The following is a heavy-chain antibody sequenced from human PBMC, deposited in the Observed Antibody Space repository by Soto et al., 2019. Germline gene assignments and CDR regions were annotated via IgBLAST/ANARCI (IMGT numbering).Heavy chain of an antibody. J-gene: IGHJ6*02. CDR3: AANGGNYLGLVG. Sequence: ASVKVSCKSSDNTFAHYGINWVRQAPGQGLEWMGWISGYNGNTKYAQKFQDRVTMTADTSTRTAFMEVRSLTSADTGVYFCAANGGNYLGLVGWGQGSTVTVAS. CDR2: ISGYNGNT. D-gene: IGHD2-8*01. V-gene: IGHV1-18*01. CDR1: DNTFAHYG.